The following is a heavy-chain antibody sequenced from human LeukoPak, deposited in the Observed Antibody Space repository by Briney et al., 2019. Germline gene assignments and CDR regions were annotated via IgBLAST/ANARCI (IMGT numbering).Heavy chain of an antibody. D-gene: IGHD3-9*01. CDR1: GYTFTSYG. Sequence: ASVKVSCKASGYTFTSYGISWVRQSPGQGLEWMGWISAYNGNTNYAQKLQGRVTMTTDTSTSTAYMELRSLRSDDTAVYYCARDSDYDILTGYYTSVNSGFDYWGQGTLVTVSS. CDR3: ARDSDYDILTGYYTSVNSGFDY. J-gene: IGHJ4*02. V-gene: IGHV1-18*04. CDR2: ISAYNGNT.